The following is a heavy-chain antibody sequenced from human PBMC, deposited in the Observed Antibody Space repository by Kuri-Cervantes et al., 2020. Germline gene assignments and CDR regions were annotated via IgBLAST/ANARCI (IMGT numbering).Heavy chain of an antibody. CDR3: ARDRDSCGWYSGLYYYYGMDV. V-gene: IGHV3-11*04. J-gene: IGHJ6*02. CDR1: GFTFSDYY. Sequence: GESLKISCAASGFTFSDYYMSWIRQAPGKGLEWASYISSSGSTIYYADSVKGRFTISRDNAKNSLYLQMNSLRAEDTAVYYCARDRDSCGWYSGLYYYYGMDVWGQGTTVTVSS. D-gene: IGHD6-19*01. CDR2: ISSSGSTI.